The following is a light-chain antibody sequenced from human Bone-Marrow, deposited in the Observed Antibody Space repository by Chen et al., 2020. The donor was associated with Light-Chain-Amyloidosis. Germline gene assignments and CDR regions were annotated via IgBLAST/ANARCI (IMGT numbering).Light chain of an antibody. J-gene: IGLJ3*02. V-gene: IGLV6-57*01. CDR2: EDD. Sequence: NFMLTQPHSVSESPGKTVIISCTRSSGSIATNYVKWYQQRTGSSPTTVIYEDDQRPSGVPDRFSGSIYRSSDSSSLTISGLKTEDEADYYCQSYQGSSQGVFGGGTKLTVL. CDR1: SGSIATNY. CDR3: QSYQGSSQGV.